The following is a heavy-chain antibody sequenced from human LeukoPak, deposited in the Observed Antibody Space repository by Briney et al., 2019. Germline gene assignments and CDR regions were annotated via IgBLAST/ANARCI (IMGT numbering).Heavy chain of an antibody. CDR1: GYSISSGYY. D-gene: IGHD3-16*01. CDR2: IYHSGST. V-gene: IGHV4-38-2*01. CDR3: ARLLGSGDPRVNGFDP. Sequence: PSETLSLTCAVSGYSISSGYYWGWIRQPPGKGLEWIGSIYHSGSTYCNPSLKSRVTISVDTSKNQFSLKLRSVTAADTAVYYCARLLGSGDPRVNGFDPGGQGPLVTVSS. J-gene: IGHJ5*02.